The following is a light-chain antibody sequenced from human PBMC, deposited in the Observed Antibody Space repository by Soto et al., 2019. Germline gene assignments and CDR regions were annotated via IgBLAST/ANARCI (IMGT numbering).Light chain of an antibody. CDR2: DVG. CDR3: SSYTSRNTEV. V-gene: IGLV2-14*03. Sequence: QLVLTQPASVSGSPGQSITISCTGTSSNIGGYNYVSWYQQHPGRAPKLMIYDVGSRPSGVSNRFSGSKSANTASLTISGLQTEDEADYYCSSYTSRNTEVFGTGTKLTVL. CDR1: SSNIGGYNY. J-gene: IGLJ1*01.